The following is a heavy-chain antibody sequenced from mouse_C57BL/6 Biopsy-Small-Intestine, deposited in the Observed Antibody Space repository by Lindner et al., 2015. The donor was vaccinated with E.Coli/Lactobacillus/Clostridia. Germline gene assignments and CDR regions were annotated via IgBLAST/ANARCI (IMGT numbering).Heavy chain of an antibody. Sequence: VQLQESGPGLVAPSQSLPITCTVSGFSLTSYAISWVRQPPGKGLEWLGVIWTGGGTNYNSTLKSRLSISKDNSKSQVFLKMNSLQTDDTARFYCARSPYGNFGNYYAVDYWGQGTSVTVSS. CDR1: GFSLTSYA. D-gene: IGHD2-1*01. J-gene: IGHJ4*01. CDR3: ARSPYGNFGNYYAVDY. V-gene: IGHV2-9-1*01. CDR2: IWTGGGT.